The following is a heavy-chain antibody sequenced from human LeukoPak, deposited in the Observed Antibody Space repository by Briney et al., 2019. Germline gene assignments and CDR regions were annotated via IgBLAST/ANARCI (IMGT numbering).Heavy chain of an antibody. J-gene: IGHJ4*02. CDR3: ARELEGHFDY. Sequence: SETLSLTCTVSGGSINYYYWMWIRQPPGKGLEWIGYIYYSGSTNYNPSLKSRVTISVDTSKNQFSLKLSSVTAADTAVYCCARELEGHFDYWGQGTLVTVSS. CDR2: IYYSGST. V-gene: IGHV4-59*01. D-gene: IGHD1-1*01. CDR1: GGSINYYY.